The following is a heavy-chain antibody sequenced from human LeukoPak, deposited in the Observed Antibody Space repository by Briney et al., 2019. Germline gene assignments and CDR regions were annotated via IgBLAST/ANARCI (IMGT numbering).Heavy chain of an antibody. D-gene: IGHD2-21*01. CDR3: ARDGGGAFDY. J-gene: IGHJ4*02. Sequence: PGGSLRLFCAASGFTFSIFSMNWVRQAPGKGLEWVSFISSSSSTIYYADSVKGRFTISRDNGKTSLYLQMNSLRDEDTAVYYCARDGGGAFDYWGQGTLVTVSS. CDR2: ISSSSSTI. CDR1: GFTFSIFS. V-gene: IGHV3-48*02.